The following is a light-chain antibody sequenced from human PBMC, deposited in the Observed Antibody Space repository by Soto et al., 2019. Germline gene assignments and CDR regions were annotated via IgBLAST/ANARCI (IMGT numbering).Light chain of an antibody. Sequence: DIRMTQSPSFLYASVGDRVTITCRASQSISCSLNWYQQKLGKAPKPLIYPPSSLQSGAPSRFSGSGPGTDFTLTIGSLQPEDFATYYCQQSYSTPQITSSQGTRLEIK. CDR2: PPS. CDR1: QSISCS. J-gene: IGKJ5*01. CDR3: QQSYSTPQIT. V-gene: IGKV1-39*01.